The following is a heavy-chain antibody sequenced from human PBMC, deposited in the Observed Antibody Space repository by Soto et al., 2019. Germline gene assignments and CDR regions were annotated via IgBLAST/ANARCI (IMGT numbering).Heavy chain of an antibody. CDR3: GREPWGKYGDYVYYYGMDV. V-gene: IGHV3-53*01. J-gene: IGHJ6*02. CDR2: IYSGGST. D-gene: IGHD4-17*01. Sequence: EVQLVESGGGLIQPGGSLRLSCAASGFTVSSNYMSWVRQAPGKGLEWVSVIYSGGSTYYADSVKGRFTISRDNSKNTLYLQMNSLRAEDTDVYYCGREPWGKYGDYVYYYGMDVWGQGTTVTVSS. CDR1: GFTVSSNY.